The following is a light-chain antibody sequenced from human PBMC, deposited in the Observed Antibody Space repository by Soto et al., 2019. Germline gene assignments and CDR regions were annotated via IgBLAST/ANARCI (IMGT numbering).Light chain of an antibody. J-gene: IGKJ2*02. CDR3: QQYNNWPPSCT. CDR2: GAS. Sequence: EIVMTQSPATLSVSPGERATLSCRASQSVSSNLAWYQQKPGQAPRLLIYGASTRATGIPARFSGSGSGTEFTRTISSLQSEDFAVYYCQQYNNWPPSCTFGQGTKLEIK. CDR1: QSVSSN. V-gene: IGKV3-15*01.